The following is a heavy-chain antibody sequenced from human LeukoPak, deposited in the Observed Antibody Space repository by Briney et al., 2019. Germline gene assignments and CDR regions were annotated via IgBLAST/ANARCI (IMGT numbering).Heavy chain of an antibody. V-gene: IGHV4-34*01. CDR3: ARDHCSGGSCYSPNWFDP. Sequence: SETLSLTCAVYGRSFSGYYWSWIRQPPGKGLEWIGEINHSGSTNYNPSLKSRVTISVDTSKNQFSLKPSSVTAADTAVYYCARDHCSGGSCYSPNWFDPWGQGTLVTVSS. CDR2: INHSGST. D-gene: IGHD2-15*01. CDR1: GRSFSGYY. J-gene: IGHJ5*02.